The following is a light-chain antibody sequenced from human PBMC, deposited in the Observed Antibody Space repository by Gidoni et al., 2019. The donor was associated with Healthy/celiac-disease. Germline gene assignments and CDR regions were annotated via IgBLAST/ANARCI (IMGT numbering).Light chain of an antibody. Sequence: EIVLTQAPGTLYLSPGERAILSCRASKSVSSSYLAWYQQKPGQAPRLLIYGASSRATGIPDRFSGSGSGTDFTLTISRLEPDDFAVYYCQQYGSSPQYTFGQGTKLEIK. CDR2: GAS. V-gene: IGKV3-20*01. CDR1: KSVSSSY. CDR3: QQYGSSPQYT. J-gene: IGKJ2*01.